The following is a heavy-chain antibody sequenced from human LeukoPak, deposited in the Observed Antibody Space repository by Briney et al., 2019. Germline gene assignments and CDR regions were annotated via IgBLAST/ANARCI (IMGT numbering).Heavy chain of an antibody. CDR1: GFTFSSYG. CDR2: IWYDGSNK. V-gene: IGHV3-33*06. D-gene: IGHD6-19*01. J-gene: IGHJ4*02. CDR3: AKDNRRHYTSGPNPDSLH. Sequence: PSGGSLRLSCAASGFTFSSYGMHWVRQAPGKGLEWVAVIWYDGSNKYYADSVKGRFTISRDNSKNTLYLQMNSLRVEDTAFYYCAKDNRRHYTSGPNPDSLHWGQGALVTVSS.